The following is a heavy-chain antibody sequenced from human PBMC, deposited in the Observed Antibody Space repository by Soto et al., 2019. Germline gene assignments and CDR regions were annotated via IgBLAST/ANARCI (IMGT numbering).Heavy chain of an antibody. V-gene: IGHV4-59*08. J-gene: IGHJ6*03. CDR1: GGSISSNY. D-gene: IGHD6-6*01. CDR2: IYYSGST. CDR3: AQTLATRPAGYYYMDV. Sequence: SETLSLTCTVSGGSISSNYWSWIRQPPGKGLEWIGHIYYSGSTNYNPSLKSRVTISLDTSKSQFSLKLSSVTAADTAVYYCAQTLATRPAGYYYMDVWGKGTTVTVSS.